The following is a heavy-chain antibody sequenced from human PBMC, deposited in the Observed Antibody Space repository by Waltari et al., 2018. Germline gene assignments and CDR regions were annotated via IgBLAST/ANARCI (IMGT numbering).Heavy chain of an antibody. V-gene: IGHV4-39*07. CDR3: ARDPRVAGTGGWFDP. J-gene: IGHJ5*02. D-gene: IGHD6-19*01. CDR1: GGSISSSSYY. CDR2: IYYSGST. Sequence: QLQLQESGPGLVKPSETLSLTCTVSGGSISSSSYYWGWIRQPPGKGLEWIGSIYYSGSTYYNPTLKSRVTISVDTSKNQFSLKLSSVTAADTAVYYCARDPRVAGTGGWFDPWGQGTLVTVSS.